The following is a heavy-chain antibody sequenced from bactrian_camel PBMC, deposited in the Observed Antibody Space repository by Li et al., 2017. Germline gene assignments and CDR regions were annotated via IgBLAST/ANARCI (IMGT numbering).Heavy chain of an antibody. CDR2: IYTGGGST. J-gene: IGHJ4*01. V-gene: IGHV3-2*01. CDR1: GFTFNMYY. CDR3: ASAPFSSAYCRGGVTPLAHMYTI. Sequence: HVQLVESGGGLVPPGGSLRLSCQASGFTFNMYYMAWVRQAPGKGLEWVSSIYTGGGSTYYTDSVKGRFSISQDNAKNTVSMQTSSLKPEDTGMYYCASAPFSSAYCRGGVTPLAHMYTIWGQGTQVTVS. D-gene: IGHD1*01.